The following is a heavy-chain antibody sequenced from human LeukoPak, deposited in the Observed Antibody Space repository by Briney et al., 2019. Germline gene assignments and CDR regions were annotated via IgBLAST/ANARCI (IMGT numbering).Heavy chain of an antibody. D-gene: IGHD6-13*01. J-gene: IGHJ4*02. CDR3: ARRGNSWPYCFDD. CDR2: IYHSGST. V-gene: IGHV4-38-2*01. CDR1: GYSISSGYY. Sequence: KASETLSLTCAVSGYSISSGYYWGWIRQPPGTGLEWIASIYHSGSTYYNPSLKSRVTISVDTSKNQFSLKLTSVTAADTAVYYCARRGNSWPYCFDDWGQGTLVTVSS.